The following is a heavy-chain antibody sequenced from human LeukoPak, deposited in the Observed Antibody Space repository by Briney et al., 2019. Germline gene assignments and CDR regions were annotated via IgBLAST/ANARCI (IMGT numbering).Heavy chain of an antibody. CDR3: ARSSGPGTEFKY. CDR1: GYTFTSYG. Sequence: GASVKVSCKASGYTFTSYGISWVRQAPGQRLEWMGWINADNGNTKYSQKFKGRVTITRDTSATTAYMEVSSLRSEDTAVYYCARSSGPGTEFKYWGQGTLVTVSS. D-gene: IGHD1-14*01. CDR2: INADNGNT. V-gene: IGHV1-3*01. J-gene: IGHJ4*02.